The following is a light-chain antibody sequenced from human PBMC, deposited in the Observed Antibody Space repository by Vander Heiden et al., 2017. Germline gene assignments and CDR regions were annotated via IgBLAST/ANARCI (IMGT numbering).Light chain of an antibody. J-gene: IGLJ1*01. CDR2: QDD. CDR1: KLGNKY. CDR3: QAWDSNTAI. V-gene: IGLV3-1*01. Sequence: SYGLTQPPSVSVSPGQTAIITCSGDKLGNKYTCWYQQKPGQSPVLLIYQDDKRPSGIPERFSGSNSGDTATLTISGTQAMDEADYYCQAWDSNTAIFGTGTTVTVL.